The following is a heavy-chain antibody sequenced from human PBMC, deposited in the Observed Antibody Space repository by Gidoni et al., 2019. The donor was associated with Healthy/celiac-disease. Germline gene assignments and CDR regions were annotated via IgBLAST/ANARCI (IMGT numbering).Heavy chain of an antibody. D-gene: IGHD4-17*01. CDR1: GFTVSSNY. CDR3: ARATVTTFFDY. V-gene: IGHV3-66*01. Sequence: EVQLVASGGGLVQPGGSLRLSCAASGFTVSSNYMSWVRQAPGKGLEWVSVIYSGGSTYYADSVKGRFTISRDNSKNTLYLQMNSLRAEDTAVYYCARATVTTFFDYWGQGTLVTVSS. CDR2: IYSGGST. J-gene: IGHJ4*02.